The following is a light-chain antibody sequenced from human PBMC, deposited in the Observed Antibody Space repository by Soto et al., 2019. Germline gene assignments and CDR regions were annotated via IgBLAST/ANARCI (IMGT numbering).Light chain of an antibody. CDR3: QSYDSSLSGFYV. CDR1: SSNIGADYD. V-gene: IGLV1-40*01. J-gene: IGLJ1*01. Sequence: QLVLTQPPSVSGAPGQRVTISCTGSSSNIGADYDVHWYQQVPGTAPKLLIYGNNNRPSGVPDRFSGSKSGTSASLAITGLQAEDEADYHCQSYDSSLSGFYVFGTGTKLTVL. CDR2: GNN.